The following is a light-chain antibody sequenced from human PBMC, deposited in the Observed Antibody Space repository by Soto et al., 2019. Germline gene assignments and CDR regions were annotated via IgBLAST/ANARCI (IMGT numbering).Light chain of an antibody. V-gene: IGLV1-51*01. CDR2: DNN. CDR1: SSNIGNNY. CDR3: GTWDSSLSVWV. J-gene: IGLJ3*02. Sequence: QSVLTQPPSVSAAPGQKVTISCSGSSSNIGNNYVSWYQQLPGTAPKLLIYDNNKRPSGIPDRFSGSKSGTSATLGITGLQTGDEADYCCGTWDSSLSVWVFGGGTELAVL.